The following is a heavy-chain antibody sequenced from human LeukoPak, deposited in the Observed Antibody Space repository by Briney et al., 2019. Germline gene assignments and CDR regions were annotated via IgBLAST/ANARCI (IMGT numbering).Heavy chain of an antibody. CDR2: ISGGGGST. Sequence: GGSLRLSCAASGFTFSSYAMSWVRQAPGKGLEWVSGISGGGGSTYYADSVKGRFTISRDNSKNTLYLQMNSLRAEDTAVYYCAKDCSGWYFPGCGPDYWGQGTLVTVSS. V-gene: IGHV3-23*01. J-gene: IGHJ4*02. D-gene: IGHD6-19*01. CDR1: GFTFSSYA. CDR3: AKDCSGWYFPGCGPDY.